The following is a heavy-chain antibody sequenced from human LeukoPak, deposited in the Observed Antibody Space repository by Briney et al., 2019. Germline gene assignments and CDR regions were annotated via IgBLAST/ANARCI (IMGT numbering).Heavy chain of an antibody. D-gene: IGHD1-26*01. CDR2: ISYDGSNK. Sequence: GGSLRLSCAASGFTFSNYAMHWVRQAPGKGLEWVAIISYDGSNKDCADSVKGRFTISGDNSKNTLYLQVNGLRTEDTAVYYCARRMGATPVGNAFDIWGQGTMVTVSS. V-gene: IGHV3-30-3*01. J-gene: IGHJ3*02. CDR1: GFTFSNYA. CDR3: ARRMGATPVGNAFDI.